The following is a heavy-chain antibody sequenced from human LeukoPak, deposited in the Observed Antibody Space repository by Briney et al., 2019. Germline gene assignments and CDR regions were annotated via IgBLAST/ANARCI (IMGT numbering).Heavy chain of an antibody. J-gene: IGHJ5*02. CDR1: GFTFSTYW. V-gene: IGHV3-7*01. CDR3: AKVSVGYCSSTSCYELDP. CDR2: MRRDGNEI. Sequence: GGSLRLSCSASGFTFSTYWMSWVRQAPGKGLEWVANMRRDGNEIYYLDSVRGRFTISRDNAKNSLYLQMNSLRAEDTAVYYCAKVSVGYCSSTSCYELDPWGQGTLVTVSS. D-gene: IGHD2-2*01.